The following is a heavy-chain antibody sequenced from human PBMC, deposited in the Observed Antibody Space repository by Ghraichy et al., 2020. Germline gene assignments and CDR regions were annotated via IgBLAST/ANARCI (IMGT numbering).Heavy chain of an antibody. J-gene: IGHJ6*03. V-gene: IGHV2-26*01. CDR1: GFSLSNARMG. Sequence: SGPTLVKPTETLTLTCTVSGFSLSNARMGVSWIRQPPGKALEWLAHIFSNDEKSYSTSLKSRLTISKDTSKSQVVLTMTNMDPVDTATYYCARMRGGWYSYYYMDVWGKGTTVTVSS. CDR2: IFSNDEK. CDR3: ARMRGGWYSYYYMDV. D-gene: IGHD6-19*01.